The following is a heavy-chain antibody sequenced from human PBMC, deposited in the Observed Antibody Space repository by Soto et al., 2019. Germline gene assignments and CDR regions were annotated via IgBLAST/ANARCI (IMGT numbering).Heavy chain of an antibody. V-gene: IGHV4-31*03. Sequence: VQLEESGPGLLKPSQTLSLTCTVSGESIATGAFYWSWIRLQSGKGPEWIGSIFYAGDTYYNPSLKSRVEISLDGSQNQFSLNLSSVTAADTAVYYCAREGDYRTWFEPCGPGTLVTVSS. D-gene: IGHD4-17*01. CDR2: IFYAGDT. J-gene: IGHJ5*02. CDR3: AREGDYRTWFEP. CDR1: GESIATGAFY.